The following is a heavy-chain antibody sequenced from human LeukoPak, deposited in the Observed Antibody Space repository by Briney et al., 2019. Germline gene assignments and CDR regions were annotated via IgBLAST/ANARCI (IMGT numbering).Heavy chain of an antibody. CDR3: ARHDSSGYYYYYYGMDV. V-gene: IGHV4-39*01. CDR1: GGSISSSSYY. CDR2: IYYSGST. D-gene: IGHD3-22*01. J-gene: IGHJ6*02. Sequence: PSETLSLTCTVSGGSISSSSYYWGWIRQPPGKGLEWIGSIYYSGSTYYNPSLKSRVTISVDTSKNQFSPKLSSVTAADTAVYYCARHDSSGYYYYYYGMDVWGQGTTVTVSS.